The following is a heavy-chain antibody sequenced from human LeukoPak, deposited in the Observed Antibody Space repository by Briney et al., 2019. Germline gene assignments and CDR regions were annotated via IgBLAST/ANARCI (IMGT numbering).Heavy chain of an antibody. CDR3: ARGGKWFGELSPADY. Sequence: ASVKVSCKASGYTFTGYYMHWVRQAPGQGLEWMGWINPNSGGTNYAQKFQGRVTMTRDTSISTAYMELSRLRSDDTAVYYCARGGKWFGELSPADYWGQGTLVTVSS. CDR2: INPNSGGT. V-gene: IGHV1-2*02. J-gene: IGHJ4*02. D-gene: IGHD3-10*01. CDR1: GYTFTGYY.